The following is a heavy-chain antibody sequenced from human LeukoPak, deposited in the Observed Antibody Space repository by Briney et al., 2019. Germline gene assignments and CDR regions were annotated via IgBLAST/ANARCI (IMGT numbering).Heavy chain of an antibody. J-gene: IGHJ4*02. CDR3: VRGELHLDYYFDY. V-gene: IGHV3-30*03. CDR1: GFPFSSYG. CDR2: ISNDGNNK. Sequence: PGGSLRLSCAASGFPFSSYGMHWVRQAPGKGLEWVAAISNDGNNKFYADSVKGRFTISRDNAKNTLYLQMNSLRAEDTAVYYCVRGELHLDYYFDYWGQGTLVTVSS. D-gene: IGHD1-26*01.